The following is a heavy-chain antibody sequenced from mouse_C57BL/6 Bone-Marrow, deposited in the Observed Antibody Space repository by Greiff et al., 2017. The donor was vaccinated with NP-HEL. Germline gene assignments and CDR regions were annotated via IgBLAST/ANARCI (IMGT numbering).Heavy chain of an antibody. CDR2: IDPEDGET. J-gene: IGHJ1*03. CDR1: GFNIKDYY. CDR3: ARNYGSSSLSFDV. D-gene: IGHD1-1*01. Sequence: DVKLQESGAELVKPGASVKLSCTASGFNIKDYYMHWVKQRTEQGLEWIGRIDPEDGETKYAPKFQGKATITADTSSNTAYLQLSSLTSEDTAVYYCARNYGSSSLSFDVWGTGTTVTVSS. V-gene: IGHV14-2*01.